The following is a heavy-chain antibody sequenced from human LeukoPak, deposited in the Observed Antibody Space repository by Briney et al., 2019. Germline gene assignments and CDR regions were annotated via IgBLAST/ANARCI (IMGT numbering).Heavy chain of an antibody. J-gene: IGHJ4*02. D-gene: IGHD5-18*01. CDR2: IDPSGGST. Sequence: GGSLRLSCAASGFTFNNYWMHWVRQTPGEGLVWVSHIDPSGGSTNYAESVKGRFTISRDNSKNTLYLQMNSLSAEDTAAYFCAKLTAMTTSHWGQGTLVTVSS. CDR3: AKLTAMTTSH. V-gene: IGHV3-74*01. CDR1: GFTFNNYW.